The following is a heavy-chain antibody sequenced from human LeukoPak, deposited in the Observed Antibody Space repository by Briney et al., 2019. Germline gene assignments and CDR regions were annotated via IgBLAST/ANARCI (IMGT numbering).Heavy chain of an antibody. Sequence: PGGSLRLSCSVSGFTFSTYVMHWVRQAPGKGLEYGSAISSNGDNTYYADSVKGSFTISRDNSKNTLYLQMSSLRADDTAVYYCVRGTGYWGQGTLVTVSS. V-gene: IGHV3-64D*06. J-gene: IGHJ4*02. CDR2: ISSNGDNT. CDR1: GFTFSTYV. CDR3: VRGTGY.